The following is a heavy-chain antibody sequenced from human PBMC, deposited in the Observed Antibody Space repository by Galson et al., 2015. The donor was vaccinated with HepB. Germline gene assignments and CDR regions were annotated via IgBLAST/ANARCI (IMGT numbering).Heavy chain of an antibody. CDR1: GGSISSSSYY. CDR2: LYYSGST. J-gene: IGHJ4*02. CDR3: ARQRYYDSTGYFDY. D-gene: IGHD3-22*01. Sequence: ETLSLTCTVSGGSISSSSYYWGWIRQPPGKGLEWIGSLYYSGSTYYNPSLKSRVTISIGTSKNQFSLKLSSVTAADTAVYYCARQRYYDSTGYFDYWGQGTLVTVSS. V-gene: IGHV4-39*01.